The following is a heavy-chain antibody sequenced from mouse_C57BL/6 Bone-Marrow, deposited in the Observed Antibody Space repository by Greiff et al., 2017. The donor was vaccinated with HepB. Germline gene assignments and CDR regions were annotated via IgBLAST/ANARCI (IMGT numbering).Heavy chain of an antibody. D-gene: IGHD2-1*01. Sequence: EVKLMESGEGLVKPGGSLKLSCAASGFTFSSYAMSWVRQTPEKRLEWVAYISSGGDYIYYADTVKGRFSISSDNARNTLYLQMSSLKSEDTAMYYWTSPYGNYEGYYAMDYWGQGTSVTVSS. CDR1: GFTFSSYA. CDR3: TSPYGNYEGYYAMDY. J-gene: IGHJ4*01. CDR2: ISSGGDYI. V-gene: IGHV5-9-1*02.